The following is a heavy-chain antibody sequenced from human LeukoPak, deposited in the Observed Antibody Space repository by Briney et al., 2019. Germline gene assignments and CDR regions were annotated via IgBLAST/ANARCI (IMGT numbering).Heavy chain of an antibody. J-gene: IGHJ5*02. CDR1: GGSFSGYY. CDR3: ARVYYDILTGYYIQKYNWFVP. CDR2: INHSGST. V-gene: IGHV4-34*01. Sequence: SETLSLTCAVYGGSFSGYYWCWIRQPPGKGLEWIGEINHSGSTNYNPSLKSRVTISVDTSKNQFSLKLSSVTAADTAVYYCARVYYDILTGYYIQKYNWFVPWGQGTLVTVSS. D-gene: IGHD3-9*01.